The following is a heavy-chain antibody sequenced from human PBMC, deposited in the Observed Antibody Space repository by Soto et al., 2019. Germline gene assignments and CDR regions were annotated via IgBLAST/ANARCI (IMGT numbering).Heavy chain of an antibody. J-gene: IGHJ4*02. CDR1: GFIVSSYW. CDR2: INSDGSST. Sequence: GGSLRLSCAASGFIVSSYWMHWVRQAPGKGLVWVSRINSDGSSTYYADSVKGRFTISRDNSKNTLYLQMNSLRAEDTAVYYCAKDRVGKWLVQGDYWGQGTLVTVSS. CDR3: AKDRVGKWLVQGDY. V-gene: IGHV3-74*01. D-gene: IGHD6-19*01.